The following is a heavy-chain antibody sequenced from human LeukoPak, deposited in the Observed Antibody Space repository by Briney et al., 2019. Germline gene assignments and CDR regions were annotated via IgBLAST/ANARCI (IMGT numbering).Heavy chain of an antibody. CDR3: ARSSRFDP. CDR2: INHSGST. D-gene: IGHD2-15*01. J-gene: IGHJ5*02. CDR1: GGSFSGYY. V-gene: IGHV4-34*01. Sequence: PSETLSLTCAVYGGSFSGYYWSWIRQPPGKGLEWIGEINHSGSTNYNPSLKSRVTISVDTSKNQFPLKLSSVTAADTAVYYCARSSRFDPWGQGTLVTVSS.